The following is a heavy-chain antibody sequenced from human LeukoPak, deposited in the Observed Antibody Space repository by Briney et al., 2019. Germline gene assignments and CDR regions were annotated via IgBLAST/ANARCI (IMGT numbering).Heavy chain of an antibody. CDR2: TYYRSKWYN. Sequence: SQTLSLTCAISGDSVSSNNAAWNWHRQSPSRGLDWLRRTYYRSKWYNAYAVSVKSRITINPDTSKNHFSLQLNSVTPDDTAVYYCARGCSSAWPFDYWGQGTLVTVSS. CDR1: GDSVSSNNAA. V-gene: IGHV6-1*01. CDR3: ARGCSSAWPFDY. D-gene: IGHD6-19*01. J-gene: IGHJ4*02.